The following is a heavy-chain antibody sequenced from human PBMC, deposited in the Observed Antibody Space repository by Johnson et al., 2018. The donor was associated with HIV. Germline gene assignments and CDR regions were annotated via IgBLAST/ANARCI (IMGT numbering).Heavy chain of an antibody. V-gene: IGHV3-15*01. CDR3: TTDVPGGPYYNAFDI. CDR2: IKSKTDGETI. D-gene: IGHD1-26*01. J-gene: IGHJ3*02. Sequence: VQLVESGGGLVQPGESLRLSCAASGFSFSNAWMNWVRQAPGKGLEWVGRIKSKTDGETIDYAAPVKGRFTISRDDSKNTLYLQMNSLKTEDMAVYYCTTDVPGGPYYNAFDIWGQGTMVTVSS. CDR1: GFSFSNAW.